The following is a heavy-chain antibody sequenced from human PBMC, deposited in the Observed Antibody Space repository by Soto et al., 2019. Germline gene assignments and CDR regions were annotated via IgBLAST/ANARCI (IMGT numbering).Heavy chain of an antibody. J-gene: IGHJ4*02. Sequence: SETLSLTCAVSGGSISSSNWWSWVRQPPGKGLEWIGEIYHSGSTNYDPSLRSRVTISLNTSKNQFSLNLNSVTAADTAIYYCARWTYCGGDCYWLDFWGQGTLVTVSS. CDR2: IYHSGST. CDR1: GGSISSSNW. D-gene: IGHD2-21*02. V-gene: IGHV4-4*02. CDR3: ARWTYCGGDCYWLDF.